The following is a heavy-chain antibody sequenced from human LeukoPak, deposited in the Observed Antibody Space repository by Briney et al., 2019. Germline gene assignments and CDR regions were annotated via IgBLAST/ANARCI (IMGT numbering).Heavy chain of an antibody. D-gene: IGHD1-26*01. J-gene: IGHJ3*02. Sequence: PSETLSLTCTVSGGSISSYYWSWIRQPPGKGLEWIGYIYYSGSTNYNPSLKSRVTISVDTSKNQFSLKLSSVTAADTAVYYCARETSGSNDAFDIWGQGTMVTVSS. CDR3: ARETSGSNDAFDI. CDR1: GGSISSYY. CDR2: IYYSGST. V-gene: IGHV4-59*12.